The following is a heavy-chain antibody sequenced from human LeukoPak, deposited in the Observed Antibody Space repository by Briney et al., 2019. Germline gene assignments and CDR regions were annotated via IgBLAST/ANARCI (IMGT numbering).Heavy chain of an antibody. Sequence: ASVKVSCKTSGYTFTDYYMDWVRQAPGLGLEWIGRINPNSGDTNYAQKFLGRVTMTRDTSISTAYMELSSLTSDDTPVYYCASISEVWSGYYTVHHDYWGQGTLVTVSS. V-gene: IGHV1-2*02. J-gene: IGHJ4*02. CDR1: GYTFTDYY. D-gene: IGHD3-3*01. CDR3: ASISEVWSGYYTVHHDY. CDR2: INPNSGDT.